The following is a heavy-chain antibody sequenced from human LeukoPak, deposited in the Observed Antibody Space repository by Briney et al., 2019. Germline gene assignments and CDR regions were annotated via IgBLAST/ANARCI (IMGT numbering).Heavy chain of an antibody. Sequence: SETLSLTCAVYGGSFNGYYWSWIRQPPGKGLEWIGEINHSGSTNYNPSLKSRVTISVDTSKNQFSLKLSSVTAADTAVYYCARVRGYYDFWSGYSSGWFDPWGQGTLVTVSS. CDR2: INHSGST. J-gene: IGHJ5*02. CDR3: ARVRGYYDFWSGYSSGWFDP. D-gene: IGHD3-3*01. CDR1: GGSFNGYY. V-gene: IGHV4-34*01.